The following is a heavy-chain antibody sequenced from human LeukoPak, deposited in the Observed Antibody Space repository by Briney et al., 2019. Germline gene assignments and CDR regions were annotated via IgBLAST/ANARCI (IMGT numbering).Heavy chain of an antibody. CDR2: TSFDGAHK. Sequence: PGRSLRLSCAASGFTFSDYGMHWVRQAPGKGLEWLSVTSFDGAHKSSADSVKGRFTISRDNSKTTLYLQMNSLRAEDTAVYYCARDTRRTSDYYYYGMDVWGQGTTVTVSS. D-gene: IGHD2-2*01. J-gene: IGHJ6*02. V-gene: IGHV3-30*03. CDR3: ARDTRRTSDYYYYGMDV. CDR1: GFTFSDYG.